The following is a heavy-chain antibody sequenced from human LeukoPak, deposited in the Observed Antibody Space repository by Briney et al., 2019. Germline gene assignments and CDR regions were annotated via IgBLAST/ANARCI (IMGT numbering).Heavy chain of an antibody. CDR2: ISGSGGST. CDR3: AKDRRDIVVVVAATLHFDY. D-gene: IGHD2-15*01. V-gene: IGHV3-23*01. J-gene: IGHJ4*02. CDR1: GFTLSSDA. Sequence: GGSLRLSCAASGFTLSSDAMSWVRQAPGKGLEWVSAISGSGGSTYYADSVKGRFTISRDNSKNTLYLQMNSLRAEDTAVYYCAKDRRDIVVVVAATLHFDYWGQGTLVTVSS.